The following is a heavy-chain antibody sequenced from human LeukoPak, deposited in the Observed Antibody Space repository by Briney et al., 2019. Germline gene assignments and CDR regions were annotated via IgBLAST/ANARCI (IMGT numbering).Heavy chain of an antibody. CDR3: ALGSYYGSDFDY. D-gene: IGHD1-26*01. V-gene: IGHV1-8*02. CDR2: MNLNSGNT. J-gene: IGHJ4*02. CDR1: GHTFTSYG. Sequence: ASVELSCNASGHTFTSYGISWVRQATGQGLEWMGWMNLNSGNTGNAQKFQGRVTMTRNTSISTAYMELSSLRSEDTAVYYWALGSYYGSDFDYWGQGTLVTVSS.